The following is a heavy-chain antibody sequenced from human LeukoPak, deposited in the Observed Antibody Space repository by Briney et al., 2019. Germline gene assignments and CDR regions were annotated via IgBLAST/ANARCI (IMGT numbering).Heavy chain of an antibody. Sequence: SETLSLTCTVSGDSVSSGGYYMNWIRPRPGKGLEWIGYIYYSGNTNYNPSLKSRISISVDTSKNQLSLKLTSVTVADTAVYYCARGAAAGANWFDPWGQGTLVTVSS. CDR3: ARGAAAGANWFDP. CDR2: IYYSGNT. V-gene: IGHV4-31*03. CDR1: GDSVSSGGYY. J-gene: IGHJ5*02. D-gene: IGHD2-15*01.